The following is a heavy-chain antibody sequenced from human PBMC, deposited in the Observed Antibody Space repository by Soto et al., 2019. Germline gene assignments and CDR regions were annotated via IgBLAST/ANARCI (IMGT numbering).Heavy chain of an antibody. Sequence: GGSLRLSCAASGFTFSDYYMSWIRQAPGKGLEWVSYISSSGSTIYYADSVKGRFTISRDNAKNSLYLQMNSLRAEDTAVYYCARGYYSSWYYYYGMDVWGQGTTVTVSS. CDR1: GFTFSDYY. D-gene: IGHD6-13*01. CDR2: ISSSGSTI. CDR3: ARGYYSSWYYYYGMDV. J-gene: IGHJ6*02. V-gene: IGHV3-11*01.